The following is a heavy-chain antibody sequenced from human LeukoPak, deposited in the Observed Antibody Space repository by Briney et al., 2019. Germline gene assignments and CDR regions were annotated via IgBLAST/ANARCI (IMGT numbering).Heavy chain of an antibody. V-gene: IGHV3-21*01. CDR2: ISSSSSYI. D-gene: IGHD4-11*01. CDR1: GFTFSSYW. J-gene: IGHJ4*02. Sequence: IPGGSLRLSCAASGFTFSSYWMHWVRQAPGKGLEWVSSISSSSSYIYYADSVKGRFTISRDNAKNSLYLQMNSLRAEDTAVYYCARPTATEHFVDPISPINDYWGQGTLVTVSS. CDR3: ARPTATEHFVDPISPINDY.